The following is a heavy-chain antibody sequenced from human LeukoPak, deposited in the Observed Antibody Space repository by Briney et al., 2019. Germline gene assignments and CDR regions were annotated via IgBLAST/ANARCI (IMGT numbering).Heavy chain of an antibody. V-gene: IGHV1-69*05. CDR3: ASSLHSGSSYFDY. CDR2: IIPIFGTA. CDR1: GGTFSSYA. Sequence: GSSVKVSCKASGGTFSSYAISWVRQAPGQGLEWMGRIIPIFGTANYAQKFQGRVTITTDESTSTAYMELSSLRSGDTAVYYCASSLHSGSSYFDYWGQGTLVTVSS. J-gene: IGHJ4*02. D-gene: IGHD1-26*01.